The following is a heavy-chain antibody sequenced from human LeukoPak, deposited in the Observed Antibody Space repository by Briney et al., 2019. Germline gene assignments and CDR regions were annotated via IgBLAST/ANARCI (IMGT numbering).Heavy chain of an antibody. Sequence: PGGSQRLSCAASGFTFSTHAMSWVRQAPGKGLEWVSGISDNGGSTYYADSVKGRFAISRDNSKNKMYLQMNSLRAEDTAVYYCANAPPPEITMIGENYWGQGTLVTVSS. CDR1: GFTFSTHA. V-gene: IGHV3-23*01. CDR2: ISDNGGST. J-gene: IGHJ4*02. CDR3: ANAPPPEITMIGENY. D-gene: IGHD3-22*01.